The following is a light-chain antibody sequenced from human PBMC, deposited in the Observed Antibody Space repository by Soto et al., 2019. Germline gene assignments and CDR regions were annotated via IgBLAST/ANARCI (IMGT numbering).Light chain of an antibody. Sequence: DIQMTQSPSSLSASVGDRVTITCRASQDISNHLAWFQQKPGKAPKSLIYAASNLQSGVPSKFSGSGSGTDFTLTISSLQPEDFATYYCQQYSRYPITFGQGTRLEIK. CDR2: AAS. CDR3: QQYSRYPIT. CDR1: QDISNH. J-gene: IGKJ5*01. V-gene: IGKV1-16*02.